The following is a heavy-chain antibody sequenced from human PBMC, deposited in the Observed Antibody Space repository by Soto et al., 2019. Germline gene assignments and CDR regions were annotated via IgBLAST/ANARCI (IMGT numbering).Heavy chain of an antibody. D-gene: IGHD6-19*01. CDR3: ARWIAVGGFDP. V-gene: IGHV4-59*01. J-gene: IGHJ5*02. CDR1: GGSISSYY. Sequence: SETLSLTCTVSGGSISSYYWSWIRQPPGKGLEWIGYIYYSGSTNYNPSLKSRATISVDTSKNQFSLKLSSVTAADTAVYYCARWIAVGGFDPWGQGTLVTVSS. CDR2: IYYSGST.